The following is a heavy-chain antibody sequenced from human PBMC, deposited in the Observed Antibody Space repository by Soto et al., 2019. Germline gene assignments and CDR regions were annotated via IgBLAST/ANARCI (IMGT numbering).Heavy chain of an antibody. V-gene: IGHV5-51*01. J-gene: IGHJ4*02. Sequence: PGESLKISCKGSGYSFTSYWIGWVRQMPGKGLEWMGIIYPGDSDTRYSPSFQGQVTISADKSISTAYLQWSSLKASDTAMYYCARGGPDILTGPLLDYWGQGTLVTVSS. D-gene: IGHD3-9*01. CDR1: GYSFTSYW. CDR3: ARGGPDILTGPLLDY. CDR2: IYPGDSDT.